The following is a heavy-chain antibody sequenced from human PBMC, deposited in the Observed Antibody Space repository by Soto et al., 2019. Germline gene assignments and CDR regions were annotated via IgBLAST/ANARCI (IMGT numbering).Heavy chain of an antibody. Sequence: SETLSLTCAVSGGSISSSNWWGWVRQPPGKGLEWIGETHQSGRTNYNPSLKSRVTISVDKSKNEFSLILSSVTAADTAVYYCAGSGYYHNSGMDVWGQGTTVTVSS. CDR2: THQSGRT. V-gene: IGHV4-4*02. CDR3: AGSGYYHNSGMDV. D-gene: IGHD3-22*01. CDR1: GGSISSSNW. J-gene: IGHJ6*02.